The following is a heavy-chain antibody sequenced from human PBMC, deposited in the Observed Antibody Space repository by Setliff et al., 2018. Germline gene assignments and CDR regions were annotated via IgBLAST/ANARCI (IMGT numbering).Heavy chain of an antibody. D-gene: IGHD4-17*01. J-gene: IGHJ4*02. Sequence: SETLSLTCTVSGGSISGFAWNWIRQFPGKRLEWIGEISSSGGTLYTPSLRSRISMSVDTSRNQFSLNLTSMTAADTAVYYCARIWGYGDFSFGYWGQGTLVTVSS. CDR1: GGSISGFA. CDR3: ARIWGYGDFSFGY. CDR2: ISSSGGT. V-gene: IGHV4-59*01.